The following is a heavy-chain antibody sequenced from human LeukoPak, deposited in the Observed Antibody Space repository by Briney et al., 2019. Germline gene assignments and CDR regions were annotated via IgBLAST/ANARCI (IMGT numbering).Heavy chain of an antibody. D-gene: IGHD3-3*01. CDR2: ISGSGGST. V-gene: IGHV3-23*01. CDR1: GFTFSNAW. CDR3: AKEEVIIQILDY. J-gene: IGHJ4*02. Sequence: GGSLRLSCAASGFTFSNAWMSWVRQAPGKGLEWVSAISGSGGSTYYADSVKGRFTISRDNSKNTLYLQMNSLRAEDTAVYYCAKEEVIIQILDYWGQGTLVTVSS.